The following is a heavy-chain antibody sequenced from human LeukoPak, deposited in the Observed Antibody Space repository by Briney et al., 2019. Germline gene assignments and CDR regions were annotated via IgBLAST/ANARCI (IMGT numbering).Heavy chain of an antibody. CDR3: ATLYSGYVGELGDY. Sequence: SETLSLTCTVSGGSISSSSYYWGWIRQPPGKGLEWIGSIYHSGSTYYNPSLKSRVTISVDTSKNQFSLKLSSVTAADTAVYYCATLYSGYVGELGDYWGQGTLVTVSS. J-gene: IGHJ4*02. D-gene: IGHD5-12*01. CDR2: IYHSGST. CDR1: GGSISSSSYY. V-gene: IGHV4-39*07.